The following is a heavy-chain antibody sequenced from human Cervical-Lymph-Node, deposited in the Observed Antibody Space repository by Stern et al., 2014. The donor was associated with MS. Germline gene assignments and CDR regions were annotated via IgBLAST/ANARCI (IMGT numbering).Heavy chain of an antibody. CDR1: GYSFTSYW. Sequence: SGAEVKKPGESLKISCTGSGYSFTSYWIAWVRHMPGQGLEGMGIVDPGDSDTRYSPSFQGQVSISADKSTSTAYLQWSSLKASDTAMYYCARTRYSSSWYTFDPWGQGTLVTVSS. D-gene: IGHD6-13*01. V-gene: IGHV5-51*03. CDR2: VDPGDSDT. CDR3: ARTRYSSSWYTFDP. J-gene: IGHJ5*02.